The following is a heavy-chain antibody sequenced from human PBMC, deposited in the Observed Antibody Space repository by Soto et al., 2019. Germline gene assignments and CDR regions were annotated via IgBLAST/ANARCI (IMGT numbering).Heavy chain of an antibody. CDR2: INPSGGST. Sequence: ASVNVSCKSSGYTFTSYYMHWVRQAPGQGLECMGIINPSGGSTSYAQKFQGRVTMTRDTSTSTVYMELSSLRSEDTAVYYCARDVLLGTYYDFWSGYYTYYYYGMDIWGQGTTVTVSS. CDR1: GYTFTSYY. J-gene: IGHJ6*02. V-gene: IGHV1-46*01. D-gene: IGHD3-3*01. CDR3: ARDVLLGTYYDFWSGYYTYYYYGMDI.